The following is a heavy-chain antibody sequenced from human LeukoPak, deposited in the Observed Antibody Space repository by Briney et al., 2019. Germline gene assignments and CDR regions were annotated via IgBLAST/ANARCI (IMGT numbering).Heavy chain of an antibody. V-gene: IGHV3-7*01. CDR3: ARDTLLGSAHAFDI. Sequence: GGSLRLSYAASGFTFSSYWMSWVRQAPGKGLEWVANIKQDGSEKYYVDSVKGRFTISRDNAKNSLYLQMNSLRAEDTAVYYCARDTLLGSAHAFDIWGQGTMVTVPS. J-gene: IGHJ3*02. CDR1: GFTFSSYW. D-gene: IGHD1-26*01. CDR2: IKQDGSEK.